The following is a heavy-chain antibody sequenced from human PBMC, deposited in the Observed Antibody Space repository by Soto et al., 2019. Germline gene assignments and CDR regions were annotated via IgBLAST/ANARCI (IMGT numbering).Heavy chain of an antibody. CDR2: IIPIFGTA. D-gene: IGHD6-13*01. CDR1: GGTFSSYA. CDR3: ACYSRSWYWFDP. Sequence: SVKVSCKASGGTFSSYAISWVRQAPGQGLEWMGGIIPIFGTANYAQKFQGRVTITADKSTSTAYMELSSLRSEDTAVYYCACYSRSWYWFDPCGQGTLVTVSS. J-gene: IGHJ5*02. V-gene: IGHV1-69*06.